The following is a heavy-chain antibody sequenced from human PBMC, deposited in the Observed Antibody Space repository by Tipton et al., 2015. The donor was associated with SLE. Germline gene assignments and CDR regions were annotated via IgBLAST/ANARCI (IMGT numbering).Heavy chain of an antibody. D-gene: IGHD2-8*01. Sequence: TLSLTCTFSGDSISSSTHYWCRIRQPPGKGLEWIGNMYFSGSTSYCPSLKSRVTITVDTSRNQFSLQVSSVTAADTAVYYCVRRRSKVLIDYWGQGTLVTVSS. CDR1: GDSISSSTHY. CDR2: MYFSGST. V-gene: IGHV4-39*07. CDR3: VRRRSKVLIDY. J-gene: IGHJ4*02.